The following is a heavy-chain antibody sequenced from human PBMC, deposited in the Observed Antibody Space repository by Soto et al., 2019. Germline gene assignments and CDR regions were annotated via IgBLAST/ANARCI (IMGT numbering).Heavy chain of an antibody. Sequence: GASVKVSCKASGYTFTGYYMHWVRQAPGQGLEWMGWINPNSGGTNYAQKFQGRVTMTRDTSISTAYMELSRLRSDDTAVYYCARAHLSPFNYYDSSAFHGWFDPWGQGTLVTVSS. J-gene: IGHJ5*02. D-gene: IGHD3-22*01. CDR3: ARAHLSPFNYYDSSAFHGWFDP. V-gene: IGHV1-2*02. CDR1: GYTFTGYY. CDR2: INPNSGGT.